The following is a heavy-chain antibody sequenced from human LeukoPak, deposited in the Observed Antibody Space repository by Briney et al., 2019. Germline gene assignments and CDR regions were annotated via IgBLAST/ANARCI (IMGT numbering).Heavy chain of an antibody. CDR1: GFTFSSYW. D-gene: IGHD5-12*01. Sequence: GGSLRLSCAASGFTFSSYWMSWVRQAPGKGPDWVAHIKQDGSEKYSVDSVKGRFTISRDNAKNSLYLQMNSLRAEDTAMYYCARARGGYDLDYWGQGTLVTVSS. CDR3: ARARGGYDLDY. V-gene: IGHV3-7*01. J-gene: IGHJ4*02. CDR2: IKQDGSEK.